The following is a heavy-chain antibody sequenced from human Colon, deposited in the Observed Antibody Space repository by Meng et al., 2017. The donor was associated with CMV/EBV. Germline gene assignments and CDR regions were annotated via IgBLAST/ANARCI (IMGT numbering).Heavy chain of an antibody. Sequence: ESLKISCKGSGYSFTSHWIGWVRQMPGKGLEWMGIIYPGDSDTRYSPSFQGQVTISADKSISTAYLQWSSLKASGTALYYCARALYYYDISGYSDAFDIWGQGTMVTVSS. CDR3: ARALYYYDISGYSDAFDI. V-gene: IGHV5-51*01. J-gene: IGHJ3*02. CDR2: IYPGDSDT. D-gene: IGHD3-22*01. CDR1: GYSFTSHW.